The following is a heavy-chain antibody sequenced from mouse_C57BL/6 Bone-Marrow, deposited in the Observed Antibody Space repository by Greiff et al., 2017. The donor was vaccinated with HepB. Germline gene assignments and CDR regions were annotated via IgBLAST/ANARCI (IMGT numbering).Heavy chain of an antibody. D-gene: IGHD1-1*01. CDR1: GFSLTSYG. CDR2: IWRGGST. V-gene: IGHV2-5*01. CDR3: AKKGFITTVMDY. J-gene: IGHJ2*01. Sequence: QVHVKQSGPGLVQPSQSLSITCTVSGFSLTSYGVHWVRQSPGKGLEWLGVIWRGGSTDYNAAFMSRLSITKDNSKSQVFFKMNSLQADDTAIYYCAKKGFITTVMDYWGQGTTLTVSS.